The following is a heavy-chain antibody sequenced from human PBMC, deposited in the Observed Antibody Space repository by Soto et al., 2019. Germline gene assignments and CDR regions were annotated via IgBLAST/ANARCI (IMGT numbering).Heavy chain of an antibody. Sequence: SVKVSCKASGGTFSSYAISWVRQAPGQGLEWMGGIIPIFGTANYAQKFQGRVTITADESTSTAYMELSSLRFEDTAVYYCARGSGLDGYNPGYFDYWGQGTLVTVSS. J-gene: IGHJ4*02. CDR3: ARGSGLDGYNPGYFDY. CDR2: IIPIFGTA. D-gene: IGHD5-12*01. V-gene: IGHV1-69*13. CDR1: GGTFSSYA.